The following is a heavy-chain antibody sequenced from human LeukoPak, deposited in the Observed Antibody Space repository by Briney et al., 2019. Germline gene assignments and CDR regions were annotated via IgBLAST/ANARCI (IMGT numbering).Heavy chain of an antibody. J-gene: IGHJ4*02. Sequence: GESLKISCQGSGYSFTNYWIGWVRQMAGKGLEWMGISHPGDSDTRYSPSFQGQVTISVDKSISTAYLQWSSLKASDTAMYYCARHDGYVEMATIRDWGQGTLVTVSS. CDR1: GYSFTNYW. CDR3: ARHDGYVEMATIRD. CDR2: SHPGDSDT. V-gene: IGHV5-51*01. D-gene: IGHD5-24*01.